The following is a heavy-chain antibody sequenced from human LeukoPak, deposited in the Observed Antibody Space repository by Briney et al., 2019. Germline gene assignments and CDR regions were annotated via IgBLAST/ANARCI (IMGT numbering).Heavy chain of an antibody. V-gene: IGHV3-23*01. CDR1: GFTFNNYA. CDR2: ISGSGGST. D-gene: IGHD6-6*01. Sequence: GGSLRLSCAASGFTFNNYAMNWVRQAPGKGLEWVSAISGSGGSTYYADSVKGRFTISRDNFKKTLYLQMNSLRVEDTAVYYCAKRLGAARTSLDYWGQGTLVTVSS. J-gene: IGHJ4*02. CDR3: AKRLGAARTSLDY.